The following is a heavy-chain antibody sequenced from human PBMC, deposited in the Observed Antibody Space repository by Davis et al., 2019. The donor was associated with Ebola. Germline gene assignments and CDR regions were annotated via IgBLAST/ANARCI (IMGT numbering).Heavy chain of an antibody. V-gene: IGHV1-69*13. Sequence: AASVKVSCKASGGTFSIYTISWVRQAPGQGLEWMGGIIPIFGSTNYAQRFQGRVTITADESTSTAYMELSRLRSDDTAVYYCARPEYSSSGDFDYWGQGTLVTVSS. CDR1: GGTFSIYT. CDR2: IIPIFGST. CDR3: ARPEYSSSGDFDY. J-gene: IGHJ4*02. D-gene: IGHD6-6*01.